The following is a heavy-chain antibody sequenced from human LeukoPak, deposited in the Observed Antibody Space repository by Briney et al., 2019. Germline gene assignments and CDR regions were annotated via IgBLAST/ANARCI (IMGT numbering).Heavy chain of an antibody. CDR3: ARTSITMVRGVGYGMDV. J-gene: IGHJ6*02. D-gene: IGHD3-10*01. CDR2: ISSSSSYI. CDR1: GFTFSSYS. V-gene: IGHV3-21*01. Sequence: GRSLRLSCAASGFTFSSYSMNWVRQAPGKGLEWVSSISSSSSYIYYADSVKGRFTISRDNAKNSLYLQMNSLRAGDTAVYYCARTSITMVRGVGYGMDVWGQGTTVTVSS.